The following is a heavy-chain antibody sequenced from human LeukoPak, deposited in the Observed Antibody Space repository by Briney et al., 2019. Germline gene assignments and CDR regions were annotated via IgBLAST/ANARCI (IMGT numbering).Heavy chain of an antibody. J-gene: IGHJ4*02. D-gene: IGHD5-12*01. CDR3: ARTSHYVDIAATIPYGIYYFDY. V-gene: IGHV4-59*01. Sequence: SETLSLTCTVSGGSISSYYWSWIRQPPGKGLEWIGYIYYSGSTNYNPSLKSRVTISVDTSKNQFSLKLSSVTAADTAVYYCARTSHYVDIAATIPYGIYYFDYWGQGTLVTVSS. CDR1: GGSISSYY. CDR2: IYYSGST.